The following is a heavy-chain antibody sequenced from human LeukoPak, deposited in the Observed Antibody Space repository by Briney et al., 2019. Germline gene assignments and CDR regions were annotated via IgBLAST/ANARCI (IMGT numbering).Heavy chain of an antibody. D-gene: IGHD2-21*01. Sequence: GGTLRLSCAASVFTFSSYEMNWVRQVPGKGLEWVLYITSSGHTIFYADSVKGRFTIYRDNAKNTVYLPMNKLRGEDTPVYYCLSDPPGEGVDYWGQGTLVAVSS. CDR3: LSDPPGEGVDY. V-gene: IGHV3-48*03. J-gene: IGHJ4*02. CDR1: VFTFSSYE. CDR2: ITSSGHTI.